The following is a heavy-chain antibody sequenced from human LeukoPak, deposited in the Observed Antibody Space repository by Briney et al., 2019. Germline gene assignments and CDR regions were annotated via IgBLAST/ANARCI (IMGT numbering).Heavy chain of an antibody. Sequence: SGGSLRLSCAASGFTVSSIYMGWVRQAPGKGLEWVSVTYSGGSTYYADSVKGRFTISRDNSKNTLYLQMSSLRAEDTAVYYCARDGGRYYFDYWGQGTLVTVSS. J-gene: IGHJ4*02. CDR3: ARDGGRYYFDY. D-gene: IGHD1-26*01. V-gene: IGHV3-53*01. CDR2: TYSGGST. CDR1: GFTVSSIY.